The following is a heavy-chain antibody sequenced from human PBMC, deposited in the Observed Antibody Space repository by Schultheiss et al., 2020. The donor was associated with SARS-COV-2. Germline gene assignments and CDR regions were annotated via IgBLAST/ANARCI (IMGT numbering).Heavy chain of an antibody. CDR1: GFTFSSYG. CDR3: AREGLARMFDY. Sequence: GGSLRLSCAASGFTFSSYGMHWVRQAPGKGLEWVAVIWYDGSNKYYADSVKGRFTISRDNSKNTLYLQMNSLRAEDTAVYYCAREGLARMFDYWGQGTLVTVSS. D-gene: IGHD3-16*01. CDR2: IWYDGSNK. V-gene: IGHV3-33*01. J-gene: IGHJ4*02.